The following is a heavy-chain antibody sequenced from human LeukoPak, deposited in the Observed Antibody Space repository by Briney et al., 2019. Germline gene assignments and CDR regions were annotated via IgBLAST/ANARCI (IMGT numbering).Heavy chain of an antibody. J-gene: IGHJ3*02. CDR3: ARGKKSIRIVVVMRGAHAFDI. D-gene: IGHD3-22*01. CDR1: GYTFTSYD. V-gene: IGHV1-8*01. CDR2: MNPNSGNT. Sequence: GASVKVSCKASGYTFTSYDINWVRQATGQGLEWMGWMNPNSGNTGYAQKFQGRVTMTRNTSISTAYMELSSLRSEDTAVYYCARGKKSIRIVVVMRGAHAFDIWGQGTMVTVSS.